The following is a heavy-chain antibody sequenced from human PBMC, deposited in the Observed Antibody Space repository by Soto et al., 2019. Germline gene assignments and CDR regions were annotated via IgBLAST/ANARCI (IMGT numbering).Heavy chain of an antibody. Sequence: DVELSESGGGLVQPGGSLRLSCAASGFNFRSYAMSWVRRAPGKGLEWVSAISGSGGTSYFADSVRGRFTISRDNSKNTLYLQLSSLRVEDTAEYFCAKGRGSSWTIDYWAHGTLVTVSS. CDR2: ISGSGGTS. V-gene: IGHV3-23*01. CDR3: AKGRGSSWTIDY. D-gene: IGHD6-13*01. J-gene: IGHJ4*01. CDR1: GFNFRSYA.